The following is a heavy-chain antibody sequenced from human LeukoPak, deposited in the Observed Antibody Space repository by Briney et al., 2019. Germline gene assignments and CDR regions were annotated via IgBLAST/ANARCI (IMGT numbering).Heavy chain of an antibody. V-gene: IGHV1-69*04. CDR3: ARKAGATKVDPAAINYFDY. J-gene: IGHJ4*02. CDR2: IIPILGIA. CDR1: GGTFSSYA. D-gene: IGHD2-2*01. Sequence: SVKVSCKASGGTFSSYAISWVRQAPGQGLEWMGRIIPILGIANYAQKFQGRVTITADKSTSTAYMELSSLRSEDTAVYYCARKAGATKVDPAAINYFDYWGQGTLVTVSS.